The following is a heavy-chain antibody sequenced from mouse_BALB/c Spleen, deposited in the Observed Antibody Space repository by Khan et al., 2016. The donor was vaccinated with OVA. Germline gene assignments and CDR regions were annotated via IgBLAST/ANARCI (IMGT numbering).Heavy chain of an antibody. D-gene: IGHD1-1*01. V-gene: IGHV1-7*01. CDR1: GYTFINYW. CDR3: ARRGLRWDFDY. CDR2: INPSTGYP. J-gene: IGHJ2*01. Sequence: QVQLQQSGAELAKPGASVKMSCKASGYTFINYWILWVKQRPGQGLEWIGYINPSTGYPEYNQKFKDKATLTADKSSSTAYLQLSRLTSEDSAVYYCARRGLRWDFDYWGQGTTLTVSS.